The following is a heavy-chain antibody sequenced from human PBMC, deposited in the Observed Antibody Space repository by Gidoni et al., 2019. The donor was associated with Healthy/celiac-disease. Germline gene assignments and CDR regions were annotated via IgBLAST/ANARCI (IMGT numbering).Heavy chain of an antibody. CDR2: ISWNSGSI. D-gene: IGHD3-22*01. CDR3: AKGDSSGLYYFDY. J-gene: IGHJ4*02. CDR1: GFTFDDYA. Sequence: EVQLVESGGGLVQPGRSLRLSCAASGFTFDDYAMHWVRQAPGKGLEWVSGISWNSGSIGYADSVKGRFTISRDNAKNSLYLQMNSLRAEDTALYYCAKGDSSGLYYFDYWGQGTLVTVSS. V-gene: IGHV3-9*01.